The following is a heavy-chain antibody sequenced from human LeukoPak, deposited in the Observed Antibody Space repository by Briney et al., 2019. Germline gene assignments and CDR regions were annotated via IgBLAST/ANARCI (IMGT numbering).Heavy chain of an antibody. CDR1: GGTFSSYA. CDR3: ASMSAYCGGXCYYXWFDP. D-gene: IGHD2-21*02. V-gene: IGHV1-69*13. CDR2: IIPIFGTA. Sequence: GASVKVSCKASGGTFSSYAISWVRQAPGQGLEWMGGIIPIFGTANYAQKFQGRVTITADESTSTAYMELSSLRSEDTAGYYCASMSAYCGGXCYYXWFDPWGQGTLVTVSS. J-gene: IGHJ5*02.